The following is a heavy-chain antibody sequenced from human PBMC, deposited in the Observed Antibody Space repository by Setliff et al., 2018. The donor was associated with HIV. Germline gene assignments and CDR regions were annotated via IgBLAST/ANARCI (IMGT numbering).Heavy chain of an antibody. Sequence: ASVKVSCKASGYTFTSYDINWVRQATGQGLEWMGWMNPNSGNTGYAQKFQGRVTITRNTSISTAYMELSSLRSEDTAVYYCARDRYYDYVWGSLLGYYYGMDVWGKGTTVTVSS. CDR1: GYTFTSYD. CDR2: MNPNSGNT. D-gene: IGHD3-16*01. CDR3: ARDRYYDYVWGSLLGYYYGMDV. J-gene: IGHJ6*04. V-gene: IGHV1-8*03.